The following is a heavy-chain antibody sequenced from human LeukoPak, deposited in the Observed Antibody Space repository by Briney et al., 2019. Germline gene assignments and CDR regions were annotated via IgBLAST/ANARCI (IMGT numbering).Heavy chain of an antibody. CDR2: MNPNSGNT. J-gene: IGHJ4*02. Sequence: GASVKVSCKASGYTFTSYDINWVRQATGQGLEWMGWMNPNSGNTGYAQKFQGRVTMTRNTSISTAYMELSSLRSEDTAVYYCARRPAKITMVRGQFDYWGQGTLVTVSS. V-gene: IGHV1-8*01. D-gene: IGHD3-10*01. CDR1: GYTFTSYD. CDR3: ARRPAKITMVRGQFDY.